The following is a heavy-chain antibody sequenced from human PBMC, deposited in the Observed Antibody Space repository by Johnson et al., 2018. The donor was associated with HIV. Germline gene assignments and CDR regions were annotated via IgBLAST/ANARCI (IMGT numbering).Heavy chain of an antibody. J-gene: IGHJ3*02. CDR3: ARVVSVAVAGSRQGAVGAFDI. V-gene: IGHV3-7*02. CDR2: IKQDGSEK. Sequence: VQLVESGGGVVQPGRSLRLSCAASGFTFSSYWMSWVRQAPGKGLEWVANIKQDGSEKYYVDSVKGRFTISRDNAKNSLYLQMNSLRDEDTAVYYCARVVSVAVAGSRQGAVGAFDIWGQGTMVTVSS. CDR1: GFTFSSYW. D-gene: IGHD6-19*01.